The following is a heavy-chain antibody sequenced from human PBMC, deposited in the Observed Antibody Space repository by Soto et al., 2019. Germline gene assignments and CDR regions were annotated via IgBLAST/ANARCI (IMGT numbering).Heavy chain of an antibody. D-gene: IGHD3-22*01. CDR3: ARLWVYYYDSSGYSGGSVAFDI. J-gene: IGHJ3*02. V-gene: IGHV5-51*01. CDR2: NYPGDSDT. Sequence: PGESLKISWKGSGYSFTSYWIGWVRQMPGKGLEWMGINYPGDSDTRYSPSFQGQVTISADKSISTAYLQWSSLKASDTAMYYCARLWVYYYDSSGYSGGSVAFDIWGQGTMVTVSS. CDR1: GYSFTSYW.